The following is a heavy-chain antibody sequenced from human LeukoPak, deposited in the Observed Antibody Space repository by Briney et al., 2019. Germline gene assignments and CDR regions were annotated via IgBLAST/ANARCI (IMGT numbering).Heavy chain of an antibody. CDR1: GGSISISSYY. D-gene: IGHD2-2*01. V-gene: IGHV4-39*01. J-gene: IGHJ4*02. Sequence: PSETLSLTCTVSGGSISISSYYWGWIRQPPGKGLEWIGNIYYSGSISYNPSLKSRLTISVDTSTNQFSLKLSSVTAADTAVYYCARLVRSPTYYFDYWGQGTLVTVSS. CDR2: IYYSGSI. CDR3: ARLVRSPTYYFDY.